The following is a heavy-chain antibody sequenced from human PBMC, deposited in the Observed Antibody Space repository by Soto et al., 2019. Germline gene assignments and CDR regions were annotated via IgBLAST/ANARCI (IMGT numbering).Heavy chain of an antibody. CDR2: IPWNDER. V-gene: IGHV2-5*01. CDR3: AHRTPMYSSAWLAFNS. D-gene: IGHD5-18*01. J-gene: IGHJ3*01. Sequence: QITLKESGPTLVKPTQTLTLTCTVSGFSLTTHEVGVGWLRQPPGKALEWLAFIPWNDERRYSPSLKSRLTITQDNSKNQVVLTMTNVAPAETGTYFCAHRTPMYSSAWLAFNSWGQGTMFAVSS. CDR1: GFSLTTHEVG.